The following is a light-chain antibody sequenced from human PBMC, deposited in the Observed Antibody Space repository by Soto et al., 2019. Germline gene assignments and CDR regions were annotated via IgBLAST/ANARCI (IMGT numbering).Light chain of an antibody. J-gene: IGLJ2*01. CDR3: SSYTSSSVV. CDR1: SSDVGGYNY. CDR2: EIS. Sequence: QSVLTQPASVSGPPGQSITISCTGTSSDVGGYNYVSWYQQHPGKAPKLMIFEISNRPSEVSNRFSGSKSGNTASLTISGLQAEDEADYYCSSYTSSSVVFCGGTKLTVL. V-gene: IGLV2-14*01.